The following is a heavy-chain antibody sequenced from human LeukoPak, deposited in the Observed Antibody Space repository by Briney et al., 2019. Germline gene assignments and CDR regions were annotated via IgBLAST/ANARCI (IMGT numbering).Heavy chain of an antibody. D-gene: IGHD5-18*01. Sequence: ASVKVSCKVSGYTLTELSMHWVRQAPGKGLEWMGGFDPEDGETIYAQKFQGRVTMTEDTSTDTAYMELSSLRSEDTAVYYCATNNKKSYGWMALRSYYMYVWGKGTTVTVSS. CDR1: GYTLTELS. CDR2: FDPEDGET. V-gene: IGHV1-24*01. CDR3: ATNNKKSYGWMALRSYYMYV. J-gene: IGHJ6*03.